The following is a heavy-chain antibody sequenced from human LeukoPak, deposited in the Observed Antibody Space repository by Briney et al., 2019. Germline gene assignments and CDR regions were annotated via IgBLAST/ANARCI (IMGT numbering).Heavy chain of an antibody. CDR1: GFTFSSYS. Sequence: TPGGSLRLSCAGSGFTFSSYSMNWVRQAPGKGLEWISSISFNNVIFYADSVRGRFTISRDNGKNSFYLQMSSLRVEDTAVYYCTKEETRGGDLYYWGQGALVTVSS. CDR3: TKEETRGGDLYY. D-gene: IGHD3-10*01. V-gene: IGHV3-21*01. J-gene: IGHJ4*02. CDR2: ISFNNVI.